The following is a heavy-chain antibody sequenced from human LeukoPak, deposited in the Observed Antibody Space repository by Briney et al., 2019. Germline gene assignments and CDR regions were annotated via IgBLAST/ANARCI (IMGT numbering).Heavy chain of an antibody. CDR3: SAVMGYYYYGMDV. CDR2: ISGSGGST. V-gene: IGHV3-23*01. CDR1: GFTFTIYA. D-gene: IGHD2-2*01. J-gene: IGHJ6*02. Sequence: GGSRRLSCAPSGFTFTIYAMSWVRQSPGKGLKWFSGISGSGGSTYYADAVKGRFTISRDNSKNTLYLQMNSLRAEDTAVYYCSAVMGYYYYGMDVWGQGTTVTVSS.